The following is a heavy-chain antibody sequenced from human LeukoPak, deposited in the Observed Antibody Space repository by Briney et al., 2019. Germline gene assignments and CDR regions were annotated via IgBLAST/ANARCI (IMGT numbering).Heavy chain of an antibody. CDR2: ISGSGGST. J-gene: IGHJ4*02. D-gene: IGHD3-10*01. V-gene: IGHV3-23*01. CDR1: GFTFSSYA. CDR3: AKAPRYYYGSGSYSLDY. Sequence: PGGSLRLSCAASGFTFSSYAMSWVRQAPGKGLEWVSAISGSGGSTYYADSVKGRFTISRDNSKNTLYLQMNSLRAEDTAVYYCAKAPRYYYGSGSYSLDYWGQGTLVTVSS.